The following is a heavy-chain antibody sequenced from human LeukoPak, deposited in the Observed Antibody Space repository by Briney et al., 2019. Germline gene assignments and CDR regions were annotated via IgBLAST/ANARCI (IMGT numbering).Heavy chain of an antibody. D-gene: IGHD1-1*01. CDR2: INHSGST. CDR3: ARGDRYDWFDP. J-gene: IGHJ5*02. CDR1: GGSFSGYY. Sequence: SETLSLTCAVYGGSFSGYYWSWIRRPPGKGLEWIGEINHSGSTNYNPSLKSRVTISVDTSKNQFSLKLSSVTAADTAVYYCARGDRYDWFDPWGQGTLVTVSS. V-gene: IGHV4-34*01.